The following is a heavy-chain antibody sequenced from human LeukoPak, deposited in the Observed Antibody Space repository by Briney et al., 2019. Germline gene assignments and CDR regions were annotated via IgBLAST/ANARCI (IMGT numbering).Heavy chain of an antibody. J-gene: IGHJ4*02. CDR2: ISSSSSTI. Sequence: GGSLRLSCAASGFTFSSYSMTWVRQAPGKGLEWVSYISSSSSTIYYADSVKGRFTISRDNAKNSLYLQMNSLRAEDTAVYYCAKDPTDQYVLRYFDWLFFDWGQGTLVTVSS. CDR1: GFTFSSYS. V-gene: IGHV3-48*01. CDR3: AKDPTDQYVLRYFDWLFFD. D-gene: IGHD3-9*01.